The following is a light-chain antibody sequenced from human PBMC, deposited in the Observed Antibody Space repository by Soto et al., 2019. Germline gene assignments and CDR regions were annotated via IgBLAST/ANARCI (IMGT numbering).Light chain of an antibody. CDR2: DAS. CDR1: QSVNRK. Sequence: EIVLTQSPATLPVSPGERATLSCRASQSVNRKLAWYQQRPGQAPRLLIYDASIRATGIPARFSGSGSGTEFTLTISSMQSEDFAVYYCQQYKNSPPVYSFGQGTKLDIK. V-gene: IGKV3D-15*01. CDR3: QQYKNSPPVYS. J-gene: IGKJ2*03.